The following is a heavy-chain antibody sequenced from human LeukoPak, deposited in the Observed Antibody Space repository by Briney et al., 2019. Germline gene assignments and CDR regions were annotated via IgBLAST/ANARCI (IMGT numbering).Heavy chain of an antibody. D-gene: IGHD3-3*01. CDR2: IYTSGST. V-gene: IGHV4-4*07. CDR1: GGSISSYY. CDR3: ARDAYYDFWSGTYYYGMGV. Sequence: SETLSLTCTVSGGSISSYYWSWIRQPAGKGLEWIGRIYTSGSTNYNPSLKSRVTMSVDTSKNQFSLKLSSVTAADTAVYYCARDAYYDFWSGTYYYGMGVWGQGTTVTVSS. J-gene: IGHJ6*02.